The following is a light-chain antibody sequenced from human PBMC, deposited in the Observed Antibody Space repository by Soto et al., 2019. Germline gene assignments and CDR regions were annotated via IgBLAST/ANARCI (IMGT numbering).Light chain of an antibody. Sequence: EIVLTQSPGTLSLSPGERATLSCRASQSVSSSYFAWYQQKPGQAPRLLIYGASSRATGIPDRFSGSGSGRDFTLTISRLEPEGYGVYYCQQYGRSPPFTFVPGTKVDIK. CDR2: GAS. CDR3: QQYGRSPPFT. V-gene: IGKV3-20*01. CDR1: QSVSSSY. J-gene: IGKJ3*01.